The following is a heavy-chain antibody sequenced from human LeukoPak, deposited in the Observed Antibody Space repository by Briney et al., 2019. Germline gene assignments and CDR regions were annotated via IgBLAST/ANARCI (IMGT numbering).Heavy chain of an antibody. V-gene: IGHV4-59*01. D-gene: IGHD3-10*01. J-gene: IGHJ4*02. Sequence: SETLSLTCTVSGGSISSYYWSWIRQPPGKGLEWIGYIYCSGSTNYNPSLKSRVTISVDTSKNQFSLKLSSVTAADTAVYYCARSPYGQPLDYWGQGTLVTVSS. CDR1: GGSISSYY. CDR2: IYCSGST. CDR3: ARSPYGQPLDY.